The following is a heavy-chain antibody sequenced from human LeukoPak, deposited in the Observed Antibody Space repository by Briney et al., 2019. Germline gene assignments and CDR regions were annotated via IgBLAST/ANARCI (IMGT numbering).Heavy chain of an antibody. J-gene: IGHJ5*02. CDR2: IHFSGDT. CDR1: GDSISSYY. Sequence: SETLSLTCTVSGDSISSYYWNWIRRPPGKRLEWIGHIHFSGDTNYNPSLKSRVTISLDSAKDQFSLRLISVTAADTAVYFCARRVQMSSASATSNTWLDPWGQGTLVSVSP. CDR3: ARRVQMSSASATSNTWLDP. V-gene: IGHV4-59*01. D-gene: IGHD3-10*01.